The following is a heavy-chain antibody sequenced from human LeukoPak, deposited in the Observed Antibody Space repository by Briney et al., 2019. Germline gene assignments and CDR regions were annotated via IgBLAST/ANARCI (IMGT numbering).Heavy chain of an antibody. CDR2: ISGSGGST. CDR1: GFTFSSYA. D-gene: IGHD3-22*01. Sequence: GGSLRLSCAASGFTFSSYAMSWVRQAPGKGPEWVSAISGSGGSTYYADSVKGRFTISRDNSKNTLYLQMNSLRAEDTAVYFCAKTMYYYDSTGYYYFQHWGQGTLSPSPQ. J-gene: IGHJ1*01. CDR3: AKTMYYYDSTGYYYFQH. V-gene: IGHV3-23*01.